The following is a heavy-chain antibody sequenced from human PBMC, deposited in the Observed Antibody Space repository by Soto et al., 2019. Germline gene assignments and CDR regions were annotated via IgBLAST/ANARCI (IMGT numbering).Heavy chain of an antibody. D-gene: IGHD1-1*01. J-gene: IGHJ3*02. CDR2: MSHSGGT. Sequence: ETLSLTCAVYGGFVSSGSYYWSWIRQPPGKGLEWIGEMSHSGGTHFNPYLKSRVTISVDTSKNQFSLNIYSVTAADTALYYCARVERGTVTTVVDAFDIWGPGTMVTVSS. CDR3: ARVERGTVTTVVDAFDI. V-gene: IGHV4-61*01. CDR1: GGFVSSGSYY.